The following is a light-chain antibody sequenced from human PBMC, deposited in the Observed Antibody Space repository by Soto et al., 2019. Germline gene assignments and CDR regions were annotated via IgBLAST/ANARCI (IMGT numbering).Light chain of an antibody. V-gene: IGLV1-44*01. CDR2: TND. CDR3: AAWDDDLNGLV. J-gene: IGLJ2*01. Sequence: QSVLTQPPSASGTPGQRVSISCSGSRPNIGSNFVNWYRQLPGTAPTLLIHTNDQRPSGVPGRFSGSKSGASASLAISGLKSEDEADYFCAAWDDDLNGLVFGGGTKVTVL. CDR1: RPNIGSNF.